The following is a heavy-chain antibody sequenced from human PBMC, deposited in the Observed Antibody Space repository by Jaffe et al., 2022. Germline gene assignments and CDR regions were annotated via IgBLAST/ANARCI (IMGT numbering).Heavy chain of an antibody. J-gene: IGHJ4*02. D-gene: IGHD6-19*01. V-gene: IGHV3-9*01. CDR3: AKGNRGWYEGDYFDY. CDR1: GFTFDDYA. Sequence: EVQLVESGGGLVQPGRSLRLSCAASGFTFDDYAMHWVRQAPGKGLEWVSGISWNSGSIGYADSVKGRFTISRDNAKNSLYLQMNSLRAEDTALYYCAKGNRGWYEGDYFDYWGQGTLVTVSS. CDR2: ISWNSGSI.